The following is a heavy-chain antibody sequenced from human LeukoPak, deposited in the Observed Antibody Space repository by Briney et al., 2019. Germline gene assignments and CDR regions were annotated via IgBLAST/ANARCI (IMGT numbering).Heavy chain of an antibody. D-gene: IGHD2-2*02. CDR3: ASGPRAAIAVY. J-gene: IGHJ4*02. V-gene: IGHV3-48*04. CDR2: ISSSSTI. Sequence: GGSLRLSCAASGFTFSSYSMNWVRQAPGKGLEWVSYISSSSTIYYADSVKGRFTISRDNAKNSLYLQMNSLRAEDTAVYYCASGPRAAIAVYWGQGTLVTVSS. CDR1: GFTFSSYS.